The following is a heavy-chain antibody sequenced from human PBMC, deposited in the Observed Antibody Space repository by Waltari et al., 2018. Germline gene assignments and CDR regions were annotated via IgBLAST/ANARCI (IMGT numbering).Heavy chain of an antibody. CDR3: ASAYGGSQNDYYYYGMDV. V-gene: IGHV4-59*01. J-gene: IGHJ6*02. D-gene: IGHD3-16*01. CDR2: IYYSGST. Sequence: QVQLQESGPGLVKPSETLSLTCTASGGSISRSYWSWTRQPPGKGLEWIGYIYYSGSTNYNPSLKSRVTISVDTSKNQFSLKLSSVTAADTAVYYCASAYGGSQNDYYYYGMDVWGQGTTVTVSS. CDR1: GGSISRSY.